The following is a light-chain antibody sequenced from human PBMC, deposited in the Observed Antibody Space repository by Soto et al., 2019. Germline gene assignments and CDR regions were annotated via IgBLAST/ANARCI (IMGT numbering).Light chain of an antibody. CDR3: QQYNNWPKT. J-gene: IGKJ1*01. CDR2: GAS. CDR1: QSVSSN. V-gene: IGKV3-15*01. Sequence: EIVMTQSPATLSVSPGESATLSCRASQSVSSNLAWYQQKHGQPPRILIYGASTRATGIPARFSGSGSGTEFTLTISRLQSEDFAVDYCQQYNNWPKTFGQGTKVDIK.